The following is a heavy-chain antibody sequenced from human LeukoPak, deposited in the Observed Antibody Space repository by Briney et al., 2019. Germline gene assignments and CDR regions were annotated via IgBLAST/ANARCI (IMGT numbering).Heavy chain of an antibody. V-gene: IGHV3-11*04. D-gene: IGHD6-6*01. CDR2: ISSSGSTI. J-gene: IGHJ4*02. CDR3: ARVAVAARPAFVDY. Sequence: GGSLRLSCAASGFTFSDYYMSWIRQAPGKGLEWVSYISSSGSTIYYADSVKGRFTISRDNAKNSLYLQMNSLRAEDTAVYYCARVAVAARPAFVDYWGQGTLVTVSS. CDR1: GFTFSDYY.